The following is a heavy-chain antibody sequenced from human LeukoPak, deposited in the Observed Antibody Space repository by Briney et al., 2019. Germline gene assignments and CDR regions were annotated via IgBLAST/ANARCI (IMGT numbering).Heavy chain of an antibody. CDR2: ISAYNGNT. J-gene: IGHJ6*02. V-gene: IGHV1-18*01. CDR1: GYTFTSYG. Sequence: GASVKVSCKASGYTFTSYGISWVRQAPGQGLEWMGWISAYNGNTNYAQKLQGRVTMTTDTSTRTAYMELRSLRSDDTAVYYCARESVGFLEWLQRYYYYGMDVWGQGTTVTVSS. CDR3: ARESVGFLEWLQRYYYYGMDV. D-gene: IGHD3-3*01.